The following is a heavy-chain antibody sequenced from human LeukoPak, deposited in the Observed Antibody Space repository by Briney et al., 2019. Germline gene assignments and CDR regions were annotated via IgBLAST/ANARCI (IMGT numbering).Heavy chain of an antibody. V-gene: IGHV3-7*01. CDR2: IKQDGSEK. D-gene: IGHD6-19*01. Sequence: PVGSLRLSCAASGFTFSSYWMSWVRQAPGKGLEWVANIKQDGSEKYYVDSVKGRFTISRDNAKNSLYLQMNSLRAEDTAVYYCAREGQIAVAYYFDYWGQGTLVTVSS. CDR3: AREGQIAVAYYFDY. CDR1: GFTFSSYW. J-gene: IGHJ4*02.